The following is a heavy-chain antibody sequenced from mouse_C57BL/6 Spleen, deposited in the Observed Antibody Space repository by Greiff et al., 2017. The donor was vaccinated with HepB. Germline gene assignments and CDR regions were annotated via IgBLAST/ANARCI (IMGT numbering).Heavy chain of an antibody. D-gene: IGHD2-10*01. V-gene: IGHV1-22*01. CDR2: INPNNGGT. J-gene: IGHJ3*01. Sequence: SGPELVKPGASVKMSCKASGYTFTDYNMHWVKQSHGKSLEWIGYINPNNGGTSYNQKFKGKATLTVNKSSSTAYMELRSLTSEDSAVYYCARAYYGNYPFAYWGQGTLVTVSA. CDR3: ARAYYGNYPFAY. CDR1: GYTFTDYN.